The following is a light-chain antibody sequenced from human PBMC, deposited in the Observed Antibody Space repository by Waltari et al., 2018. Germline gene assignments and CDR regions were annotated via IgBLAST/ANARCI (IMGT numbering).Light chain of an antibody. J-gene: IGLJ2*01. V-gene: IGLV2-14*01. CDR2: DVS. CDR3: SSYTSSSTVV. Sequence: QSALTQPASVSGSPGQSITISCTATSSDVGGYNYVSWYQQHPGKAPKLMIYDVSKRPAGVSNRFSGSKSGNTASLTISGLQAEDEADYYCSSYTSSSTVVFGGVTKLTVL. CDR1: SSDVGGYNY.